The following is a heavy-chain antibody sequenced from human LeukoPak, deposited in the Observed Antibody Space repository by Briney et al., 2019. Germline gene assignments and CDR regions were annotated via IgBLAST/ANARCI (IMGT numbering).Heavy chain of an antibody. CDR3: ARASVVYYDSSGPPYFDY. D-gene: IGHD3-22*01. Sequence: GASVKVSCKASGYTFTSYYMHWVRQAPGQGLEWMGIINPSGGSTSYAQKFQGRVTMTRDTSTSTVYMELSSLRSEDTAVYYCARASVVYYDSSGPPYFDYWGQGTLVTVSS. J-gene: IGHJ4*02. V-gene: IGHV1-46*01. CDR2: INPSGGST. CDR1: GYTFTSYY.